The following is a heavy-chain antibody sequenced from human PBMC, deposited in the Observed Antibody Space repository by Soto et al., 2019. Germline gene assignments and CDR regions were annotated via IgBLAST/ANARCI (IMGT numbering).Heavy chain of an antibody. CDR2: IYPGDSDI. J-gene: IGHJ4*02. CDR1: GYIFHNYW. CDR3: ARQRFFDY. Sequence: GESLKISCQVSGYIFHNYWIAWVRQMPGKGLEWMGIIYPGDSDIRYNPSFQGQVTISADKSISTTYLQWSSLKASDTAMYYCARQRFFDYWGQGTLVTVSS. V-gene: IGHV5-51*01.